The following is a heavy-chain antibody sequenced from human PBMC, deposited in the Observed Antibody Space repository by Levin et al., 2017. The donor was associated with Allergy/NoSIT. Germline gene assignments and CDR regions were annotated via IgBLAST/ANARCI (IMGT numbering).Heavy chain of an antibody. CDR1: GGSISSGGYY. CDR2: IYYSGST. Sequence: SCTVSGGSISSGGYYWSWIRQHPGKGLEWIGYIYYSGSTYYNPSLKSRVTISVDTSKNQFSLKLSSVTAADTAVYYCARGTMVRGVIPFDPWGQGTLVTVSS. CDR3: ARGTMVRGVIPFDP. J-gene: IGHJ5*02. V-gene: IGHV4-31*03. D-gene: IGHD3-10*01.